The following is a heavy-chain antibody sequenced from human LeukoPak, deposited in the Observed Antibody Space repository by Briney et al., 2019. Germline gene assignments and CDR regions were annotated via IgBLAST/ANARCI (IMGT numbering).Heavy chain of an antibody. CDR3: ARDRFDYGDYYYYYMDV. V-gene: IGHV4-61*02. D-gene: IGHD4-17*01. CDR1: GGSISSGSYY. Sequence: SETLSLTCTVSGGSISSGSYYWSWIRQPAGKGLEWIRRIYTSGSTNYNPSLKSRVTISVDTSKNQFSLKLSSVTAADTAVYYCARDRFDYGDYYYYYMDVWGKGTTVTVSS. J-gene: IGHJ6*03. CDR2: IYTSGST.